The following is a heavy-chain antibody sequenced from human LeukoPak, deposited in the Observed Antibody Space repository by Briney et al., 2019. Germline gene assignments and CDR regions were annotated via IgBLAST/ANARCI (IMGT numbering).Heavy chain of an antibody. D-gene: IGHD3-10*01. J-gene: IGHJ4*02. CDR2: INHSGST. CDR1: GGSFSGYY. Sequence: SETLSLTCAVYGGSFSGYYWSWIRQPPGKGLEWIGEINHSGSTNYNPSLKSRVTISVDTSKNQFSLKLSSVTAADTAVYYCARGWLGELSPSNFDYWGQGTLVTVSS. CDR3: ARGWLGELSPSNFDY. V-gene: IGHV4-34*01.